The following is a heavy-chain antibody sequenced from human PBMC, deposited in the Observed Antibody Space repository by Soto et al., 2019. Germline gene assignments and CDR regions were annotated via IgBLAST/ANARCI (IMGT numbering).Heavy chain of an antibody. Sequence: QLQLQESGPGLVKPSETLSLTCTVSGGSISSSSYYWGWIRQPPGKGLEWIGSIYYSGSTYYNPSLKSRVTISVDTSKSQFSLKLSSVTAADTAVYYCARRDTAMVNDAFDIWGQGTMVTVSS. D-gene: IGHD5-18*01. CDR2: IYYSGST. V-gene: IGHV4-39*01. J-gene: IGHJ3*02. CDR1: GGSISSSSYY. CDR3: ARRDTAMVNDAFDI.